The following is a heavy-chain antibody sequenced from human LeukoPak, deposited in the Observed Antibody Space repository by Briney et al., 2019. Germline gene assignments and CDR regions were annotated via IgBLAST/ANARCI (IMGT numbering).Heavy chain of an antibody. J-gene: IGHJ4*02. D-gene: IGHD3-22*01. CDR3: ARAIESYYYDSSGYYSGYYFDY. CDR1: GYSISSGYC. Sequence: KPSETLSLTCTVSGYSISSGYCWGWIRQPPGKGLEWIGSIYHSGSTYYNPSLKSRVTISVDTSKNQFSLKLSSVTAADTAVYYCARAIESYYYDSSGYYSGYYFDYWGQGTLVTVSS. CDR2: IYHSGST. V-gene: IGHV4-38-2*02.